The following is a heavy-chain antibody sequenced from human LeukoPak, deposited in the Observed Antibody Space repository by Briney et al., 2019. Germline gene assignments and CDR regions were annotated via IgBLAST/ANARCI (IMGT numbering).Heavy chain of an antibody. D-gene: IGHD1-26*01. CDR3: ARPTYSGSYYWFDY. J-gene: IGHJ4*02. CDR2: IWYDGSNK. Sequence: PGGSLRLSCAASAFTFNSYGMHWVRQAPGKGLEWVAVIWYDGSNKYYADSVKGPFTISRDNSKNTLYLQMNSLRAEDTAVYYCARPTYSGSYYWFDYWGQGTLVTVSS. CDR1: AFTFNSYG. V-gene: IGHV3-33*01.